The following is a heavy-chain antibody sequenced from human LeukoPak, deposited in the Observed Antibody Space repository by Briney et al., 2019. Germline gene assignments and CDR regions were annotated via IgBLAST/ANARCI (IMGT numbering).Heavy chain of an antibody. Sequence: PXXXLSLTCTVSGGSISSYYWSWIRQPPGKGLEWIGYIYYSGSTNYNPSLKSRVTISVDTSKNQFSLKLSSVTAADTAVYYCAREGQQLWKIYYWGQGTLVTVSS. CDR1: GGSISSYY. CDR2: IYYSGST. D-gene: IGHD5-18*01. CDR3: AREGQQLWKIYY. J-gene: IGHJ4*02. V-gene: IGHV4-59*01.